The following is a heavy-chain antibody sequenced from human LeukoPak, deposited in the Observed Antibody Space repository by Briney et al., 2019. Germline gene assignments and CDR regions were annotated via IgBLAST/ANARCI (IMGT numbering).Heavy chain of an antibody. Sequence: SETLSLTCTVSGYSISSGYYWGWIRQPPGKGLEWIGSVYHSGSTYYNPSLKSRVTISVDTSKNQFSLKLSSVTAADTAVYYCARESYGSGIQGNDYWGQGTLVTVSS. CDR2: VYHSGST. V-gene: IGHV4-38-2*02. D-gene: IGHD3-10*01. CDR3: ARESYGSGIQGNDY. CDR1: GYSISSGYY. J-gene: IGHJ4*02.